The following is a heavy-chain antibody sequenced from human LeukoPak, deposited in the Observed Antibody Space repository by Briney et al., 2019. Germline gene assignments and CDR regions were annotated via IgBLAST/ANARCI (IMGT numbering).Heavy chain of an antibody. V-gene: IGHV1-46*01. CDR2: INPSGGST. J-gene: IGHJ4*02. Sequence: ASVKVSCKASGYTFTSYYMHWVRQAPGQGLEWMGIINPSGGSTSYAQKFQGRVTMTRDTSTSTVYMELSSLRSEDTAVYYCATEITLFCGGDCYSHYWGQGTLVTVSS. CDR3: ATEITLFCGGDCYSHY. D-gene: IGHD2-21*02. CDR1: GYTFTSYY.